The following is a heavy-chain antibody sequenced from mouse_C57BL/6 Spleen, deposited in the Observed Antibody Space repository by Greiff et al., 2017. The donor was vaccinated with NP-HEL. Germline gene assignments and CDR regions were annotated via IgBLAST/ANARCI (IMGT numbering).Heavy chain of an antibody. Sequence: VQLQQSGAELVRPGASVKLSCTASGFNIKDYYMHWVKQRPEQGLEWIGRIDPEDGDTEYAPKFQGKATMTADTSSNTAYLQLSSLTSEDTAVYYFTGIYYSGSYYAMDYWGQGTSVTVSS. V-gene: IGHV14-1*01. CDR2: IDPEDGDT. D-gene: IGHD1-1*01. J-gene: IGHJ4*01. CDR3: TGIYYSGSYYAMDY. CDR1: GFNIKDYY.